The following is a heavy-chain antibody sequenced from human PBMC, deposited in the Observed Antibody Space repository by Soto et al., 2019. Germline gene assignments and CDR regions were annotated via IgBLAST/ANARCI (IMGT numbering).Heavy chain of an antibody. CDR3: ARYNGGDDTMVRGVRYYYYYMDV. CDR2: IYYNGST. CDR1: GGSISSYY. J-gene: IGHJ6*03. V-gene: IGHV4-59*08. Sequence: SETLSLTCTVSGGSISSYYWGWIRQPPGKGLEWIGYIYYNGSTNYNPSLKSRVTISVDTSKNQFSLKLSSVTAADTAVYYRARYNGGDDTMVRGVRYYYYYMDVWGKGTTVTVSS. D-gene: IGHD3-10*01.